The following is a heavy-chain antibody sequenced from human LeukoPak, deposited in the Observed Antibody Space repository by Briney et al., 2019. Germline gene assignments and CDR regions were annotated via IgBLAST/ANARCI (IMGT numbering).Heavy chain of an antibody. V-gene: IGHV3-48*04. CDR3: ARFYRYSGNYFSLDY. D-gene: IGHD1-26*01. CDR1: GFIFTAYS. J-gene: IGHJ4*02. Sequence: GGSLRLSCAASGFIFTAYSMNWVRQAPGKGLEWVSYISSSSSTIYYADSVKGRFTISRDNAKNSLYLQMNSLRAEDTAVYFCARFYRYSGNYFSLDYWGQGTLVTVSS. CDR2: ISSSSSTI.